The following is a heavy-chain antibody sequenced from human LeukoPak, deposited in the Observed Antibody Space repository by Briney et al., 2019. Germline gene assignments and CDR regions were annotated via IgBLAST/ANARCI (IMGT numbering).Heavy chain of an antibody. CDR2: IIPIFGTA. J-gene: IGHJ4*02. V-gene: IGHV1-69*13. Sequence: ASVKVSCKASGGTFSSYAISWVRQAPGQGLEWMGGIIPIFGTANYAQKFQGRVTITADESTGTAYMELSSLRSGDTAVYYCARAEGYDILTGMGGDYWGQGTLVTVSS. D-gene: IGHD3-9*01. CDR3: ARAEGYDILTGMGGDY. CDR1: GGTFSSYA.